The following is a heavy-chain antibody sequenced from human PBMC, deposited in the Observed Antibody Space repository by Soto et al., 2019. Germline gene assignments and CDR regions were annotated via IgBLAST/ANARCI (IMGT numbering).Heavy chain of an antibody. CDR1: GGTFSKYS. V-gene: IGHV1-69*13. CDR2: TIPMFGKA. Sequence: SVKVSCKASGGTFSKYSINWVRQAPGQGLEWMGGTIPMFGKANYAQKFQGRVTITADESTSTGYMELRSLISEDTAVYYCARDGTLYDSTGYYYLYWGQGTLVTVSS. D-gene: IGHD3-22*01. J-gene: IGHJ4*02. CDR3: ARDGTLYDSTGYYYLY.